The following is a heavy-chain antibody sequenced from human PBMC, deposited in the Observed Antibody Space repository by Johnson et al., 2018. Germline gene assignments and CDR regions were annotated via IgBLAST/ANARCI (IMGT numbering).Heavy chain of an antibody. CDR1: GFTFSSYG. CDR2: ISYDGSNK. J-gene: IGHJ3*02. D-gene: IGHD4-11*01. Sequence: QVQLVQSGGGVVQPGRSLRLSCAASGFTFSSYGMHWVRQAPGKGLEWVAVISYDGSNKYYADSVKGRFTTSRDNSKNTLYLQMNSLRAEDTAVYYCAKASNDYSNYMSAFDIWGQGTMVTVSS. V-gene: IGHV3-30*18. CDR3: AKASNDYSNYMSAFDI.